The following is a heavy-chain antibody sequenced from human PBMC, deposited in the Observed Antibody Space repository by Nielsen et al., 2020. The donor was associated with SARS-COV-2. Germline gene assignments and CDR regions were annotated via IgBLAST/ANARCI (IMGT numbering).Heavy chain of an antibody. D-gene: IGHD6-19*01. Sequence: WIRQPPGKGLEWIGEIYHSGSTNYNPSLKSRVTISVDTSKNQFSLKLSSVTAADTAVYYCARGHPDSSGIAVAGTDFDYWGQGTLVTVSS. CDR2: IYHSGST. J-gene: IGHJ4*02. CDR3: ARGHPDSSGIAVAGTDFDY. V-gene: IGHV4-34*01.